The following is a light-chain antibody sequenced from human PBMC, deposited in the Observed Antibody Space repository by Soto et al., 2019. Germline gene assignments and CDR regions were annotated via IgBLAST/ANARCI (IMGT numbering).Light chain of an antibody. CDR1: QSVRSSY. CDR2: GAS. CDR3: QQYGSSPET. J-gene: IGKJ1*01. Sequence: EIVLTQSPGTLSLPPGERATLSCRASQSVRSSYLAWYQQKPGQAPRLLIYGASSRATDIPDRFSGSGSGTDFSLTISRLEPEDFAVYYCQQYGSSPETFGQGTKVDIK. V-gene: IGKV3-20*01.